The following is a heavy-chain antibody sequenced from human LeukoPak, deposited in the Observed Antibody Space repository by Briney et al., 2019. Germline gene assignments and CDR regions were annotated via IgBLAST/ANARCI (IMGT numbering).Heavy chain of an antibody. J-gene: IGHJ6*03. CDR1: GFTFSSYG. CDR3: AKDGYYYGSGSYWFYYYYYYMDV. CDR2: IRYDGSNK. D-gene: IGHD3-10*01. Sequence: GGSLRLSCAASGFTFSSYGMHWVRQAPGKGLEWVAFIRYDGSNKYYADSVKGRVTISRDTSKTRLYLQMNSLRAEDTAVYYCAKDGYYYGSGSYWFYYYYYYMDVWGKGTTVTISS. V-gene: IGHV3-30*02.